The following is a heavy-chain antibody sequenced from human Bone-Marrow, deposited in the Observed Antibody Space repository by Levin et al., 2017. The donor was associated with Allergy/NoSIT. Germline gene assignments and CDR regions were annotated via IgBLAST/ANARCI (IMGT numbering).Heavy chain of an antibody. CDR3: ARWPGGSYYWFDY. J-gene: IGHJ4*02. CDR1: GYTFTGYY. Sequence: ASVKVSCKASGYTFTGYYMHWVRQAPGQGLEWMGRINPNSGGTNYAQKFQGRVTMTRDTSISTAYMELSRLRSDDTAVYYCARWPGGSYYWFDYWGQGTLVTVSS. V-gene: IGHV1-2*06. CDR2: INPNSGGT. D-gene: IGHD1-26*01.